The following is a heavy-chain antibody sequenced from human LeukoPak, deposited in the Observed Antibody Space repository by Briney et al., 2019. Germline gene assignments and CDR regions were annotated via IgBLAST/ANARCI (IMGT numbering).Heavy chain of an antibody. CDR3: ARGLYCSRGSCRFDY. J-gene: IGHJ4*02. CDR1: GYSFTSSW. Sequence: GESLKISCEGSGYSFTSSWIGWVRQMPGKGLEWMGIIYPGDSDIRYSPSFQGQVTISADKSITTAYLQWSSLKASDTAIYYCARGLYCSRGSCRFDYWGQGTLVTVSS. D-gene: IGHD2-15*01. CDR2: IYPGDSDI. V-gene: IGHV5-51*01.